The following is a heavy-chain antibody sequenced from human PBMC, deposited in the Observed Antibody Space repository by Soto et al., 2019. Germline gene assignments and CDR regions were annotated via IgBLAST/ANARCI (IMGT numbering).Heavy chain of an antibody. CDR1: GYTFTSYA. J-gene: IGHJ5*02. D-gene: IGHD3-3*01. Sequence: GASVKVSCKASGYTFTSYAMHWVRQAPGQRLEWMGWINAGNGNTKYSQKFQGRVTITRDTSASTAYMELSSLRSEDTAVYYCARLTFSQFGVVTEKPFDPWGQGTLVTVTS. CDR3: ARLTFSQFGVVTEKPFDP. CDR2: INAGNGNT. V-gene: IGHV1-3*01.